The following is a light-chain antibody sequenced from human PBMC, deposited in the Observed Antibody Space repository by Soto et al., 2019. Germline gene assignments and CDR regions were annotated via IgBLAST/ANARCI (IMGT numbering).Light chain of an antibody. CDR1: QSVSSN. CDR3: QQYGSSGT. V-gene: IGKV3-20*01. CDR2: GAS. Sequence: EIVMTQSPAMLSVSPGERATFSCRASQSVSSNLAWYQQKPGQAPRLLIYGASNRATGIPDRFSGSGSGTDFTLTISRLEPEDFAVYYCQQYGSSGTFGQGTKVDIK. J-gene: IGKJ1*01.